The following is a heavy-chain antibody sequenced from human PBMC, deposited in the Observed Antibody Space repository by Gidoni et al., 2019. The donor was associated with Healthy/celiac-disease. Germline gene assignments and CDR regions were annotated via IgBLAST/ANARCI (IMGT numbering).Heavy chain of an antibody. V-gene: IGHV3-53*01. D-gene: IGHD2-15*01. J-gene: IGHJ6*02. Sequence: STYYADSVKGRFTISRDNSKNTLYLQMNSLRAEDTAVYYCARDIADPADGGDYGMDVWGQGTTVTVSS. CDR3: ARDIADPADGGDYGMDV. CDR2: ST.